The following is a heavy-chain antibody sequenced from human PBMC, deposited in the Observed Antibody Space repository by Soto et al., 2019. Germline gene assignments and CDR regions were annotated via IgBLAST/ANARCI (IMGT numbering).Heavy chain of an antibody. D-gene: IGHD6-19*01. CDR3: ARDEYSSGWAGEYYYYGMDV. V-gene: IGHV1-18*01. CDR1: GYTFTSYG. J-gene: IGHJ6*02. CDR2: ISAYNGNT. Sequence: ASVKVSCKASGYTFTSYGISWVRQAPGQGLERMGWISAYNGNTNYAQKLQGRVTMTTDTSTSTAYMELRSLRSDDTAVYYCARDEYSSGWAGEYYYYGMDVWGQGTTVTV.